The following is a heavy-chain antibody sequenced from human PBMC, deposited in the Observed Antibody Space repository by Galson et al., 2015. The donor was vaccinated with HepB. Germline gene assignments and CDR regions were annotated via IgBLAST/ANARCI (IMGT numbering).Heavy chain of an antibody. V-gene: IGHV3-49*04. Sequence: SLRLSCAASGFTFGDYAMSWVRQAPGKGLEWVGFIRSKAYGGTTEYAASVKGRFTISRDDSKSIAYLQMNSLKTEDTAVYYCTRAVGFIVGAHDAFDIWGQGTMVTVSS. J-gene: IGHJ3*02. CDR3: TRAVGFIVGAHDAFDI. CDR1: GFTFGDYA. CDR2: IRSKAYGGTT. D-gene: IGHD1-26*01.